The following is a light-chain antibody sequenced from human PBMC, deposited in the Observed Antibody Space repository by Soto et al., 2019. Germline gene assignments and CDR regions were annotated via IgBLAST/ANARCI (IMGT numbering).Light chain of an antibody. Sequence: DIQMTQYPSSLSASVGDRVTITCRASQGFSHFLAWYQQKPGKVPKLLIYAASILQSGVPPRVSGSGSVTDFTVTISSLQPEDVAPCYCQKYNTVPRTFGQGTKVEI. CDR2: AAS. V-gene: IGKV1-27*01. J-gene: IGKJ1*01. CDR3: QKYNTVPRT. CDR1: QGFSHF.